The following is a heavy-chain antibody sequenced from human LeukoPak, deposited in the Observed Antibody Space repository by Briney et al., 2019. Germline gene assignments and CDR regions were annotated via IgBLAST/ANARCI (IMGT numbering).Heavy chain of an antibody. CDR2: IKPDGGEK. Sequence: GGSLRLSCAASGFTFSSYWMSWVRQAPGKGLEWVANIKPDGGEKYYVDSVKGRFTISRDNAKNSLYLQMNSVRAEDTGVYYCTRGHGGTYYSNYWGQGTLVTVS. CDR1: GFTFSSYW. D-gene: IGHD1-1*01. V-gene: IGHV3-7*01. J-gene: IGHJ4*02. CDR3: TRGHGGTYYSNY.